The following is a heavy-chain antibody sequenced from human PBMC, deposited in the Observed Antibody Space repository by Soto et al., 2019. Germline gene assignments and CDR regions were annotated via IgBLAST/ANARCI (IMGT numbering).Heavy chain of an antibody. CDR1: GFTFSNYA. D-gene: IGHD3-22*01. J-gene: IGHJ4*02. V-gene: IGHV3-21*01. CDR3: ARDASLTYYYDSSGYPSFDY. Sequence: VQLVESGGGVVQPGRSLRLSCAASGFTFSNYAMHWVRQAPGKGLEWVSSISSSSSYIYYADSVKGRFTISRDNAKNSLYLQMNSLIAEDTAVYYCARDASLTYYYDSSGYPSFDYWGQGTLVTVSS. CDR2: ISSSSSYI.